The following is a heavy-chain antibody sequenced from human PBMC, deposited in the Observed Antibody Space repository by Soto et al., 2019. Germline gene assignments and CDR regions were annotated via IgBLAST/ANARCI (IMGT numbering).Heavy chain of an antibody. Sequence: PGGSLRLSCAASGFTFSSYWMSWVRQAPGKGLEWVANIKQDGSEKYYVDSVKGRFTISRDNAKNSLYLQMNSLRAEDTAVYYCARGRITMIVVVMNWFDPWGQGTLVTV. V-gene: IGHV3-7*01. CDR3: ARGRITMIVVVMNWFDP. D-gene: IGHD3-22*01. CDR2: IKQDGSEK. CDR1: GFTFSSYW. J-gene: IGHJ5*02.